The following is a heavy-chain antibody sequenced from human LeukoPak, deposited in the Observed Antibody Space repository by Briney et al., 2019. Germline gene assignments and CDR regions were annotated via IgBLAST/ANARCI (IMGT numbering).Heavy chain of an antibody. CDR2: IYYSGST. V-gene: IGHV4-59*08. J-gene: IGHJ4*02. D-gene: IGHD5-18*01. Sequence: SETLSLTCTVSGGSISSYYWSWIRQPPGKGLEWIGYIYYSGSTNYNPSLKSRVTISVDTSKNQFPLKLSSVTAADTAVYYCARRAPYSYEWSTLDYWGQGTLVTVSS. CDR3: ARRAPYSYEWSTLDY. CDR1: GGSISSYY.